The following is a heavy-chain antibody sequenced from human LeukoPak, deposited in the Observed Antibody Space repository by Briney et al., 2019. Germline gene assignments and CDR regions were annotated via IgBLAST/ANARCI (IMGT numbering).Heavy chain of an antibody. V-gene: IGHV1-69*13. J-gene: IGHJ4*02. D-gene: IGHD3-10*01. CDR1: GGTFSSYA. CDR3: ARVRQLGYYFDY. Sequence: SVKVSCKASGGTFSSYAISWVRQTPGQGLEWMGGIIPIFGTANYAQKFQGRVTITADESTSTAYMELSSLRSEDTAVYYCARVRQLGYYFDYWGQGTLVTVSS. CDR2: IIPIFGTA.